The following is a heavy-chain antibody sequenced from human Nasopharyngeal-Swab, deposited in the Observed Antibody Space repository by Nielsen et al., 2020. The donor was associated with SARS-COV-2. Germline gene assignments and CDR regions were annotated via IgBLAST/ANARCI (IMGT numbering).Heavy chain of an antibody. CDR2: ISAYNGNT. Sequence: ASVKVSCKASGYTFTSYGIRWVRQAPGQGLEWMGWISAYNGNTNYAQKLQGRVTITTDTSTSTAYMELRSLRSDDTAVYYCARDRGAVTQPLHFDYWGQGTLVTVSS. CDR1: GYTFTSYG. CDR3: ARDRGAVTQPLHFDY. D-gene: IGHD4-17*01. V-gene: IGHV1-18*01. J-gene: IGHJ4*02.